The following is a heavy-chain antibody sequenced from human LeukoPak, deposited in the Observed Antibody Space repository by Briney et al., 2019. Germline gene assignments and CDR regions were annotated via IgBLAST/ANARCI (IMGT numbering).Heavy chain of an antibody. V-gene: IGHV3-33*01. CDR2: IWHDGIKQ. CDR1: GFTFSNYG. CDR3: ARRGPSGYDTPDF. Sequence: GGSLRLSCATSGFTFSNYGLHWVRQAPGKGLEWVSVIWHDGIKQYYADSVQGRFTISRDNFKKTVYLEMSRLRAEDTAVYYCARRGPSGYDTPDFWGQGTLVIVSS. D-gene: IGHD5-12*01. J-gene: IGHJ4*02.